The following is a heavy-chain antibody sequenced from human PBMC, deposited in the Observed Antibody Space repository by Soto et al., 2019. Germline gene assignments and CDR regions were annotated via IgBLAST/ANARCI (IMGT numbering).Heavy chain of an antibody. CDR1: GYIIKNYW. CDR3: FRGGVTSRTFDY. Sequence: PGESLKISCKASGYIIKNYWIGWVRQMPGQGLEWMGIIFPDDSDTRYSPSSQGHVTISVDKSISTAYVQWSSLKASDSAIYYCFRGGVTSRTFDYWGQGTLVTVS. V-gene: IGHV5-51*01. D-gene: IGHD3-16*01. CDR2: IFPDDSDT. J-gene: IGHJ4*02.